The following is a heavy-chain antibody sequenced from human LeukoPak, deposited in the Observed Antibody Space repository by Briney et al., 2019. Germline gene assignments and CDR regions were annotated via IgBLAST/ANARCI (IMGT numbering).Heavy chain of an antibody. CDR2: IIPIFGTA. CDR3: ARDMRGPYWYYFDY. J-gene: IGHJ4*02. D-gene: IGHD2-15*01. CDR1: GDTFSSYA. V-gene: IGHV1-69*13. Sequence: SVKDSCKASGDTFSSYAMSWVRQAPGQGLEWMGGIIPIFGTANYAQKFQGRVTITADESTSTAYMELSSLRSEDTAVYYCARDMRGPYWYYFDYWGQGTLVTVSS.